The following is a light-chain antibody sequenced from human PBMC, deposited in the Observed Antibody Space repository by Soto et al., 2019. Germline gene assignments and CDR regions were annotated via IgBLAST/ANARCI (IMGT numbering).Light chain of an antibody. V-gene: IGKV2-30*01. CDR3: MQHTHWPQT. Sequence: DVVMTQSPLSLPVTLGQPASISCRSSQSLVYSDGNTYLAWFQQRPGQSPRRLIYNVSKRDSGVPDRFSGSVSGTDFTLKISRVEAEDVGVYYCMQHTHWPQTFGHGTKVEIK. CDR2: NVS. J-gene: IGKJ1*01. CDR1: QSLVYSDGNTY.